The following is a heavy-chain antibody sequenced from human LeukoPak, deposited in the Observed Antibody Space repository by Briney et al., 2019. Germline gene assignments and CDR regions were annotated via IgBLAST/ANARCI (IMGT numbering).Heavy chain of an antibody. CDR2: IKQDGSEN. Sequence: GVSLRLSCAASGFTFSSYWMSWVRQAPGKGVEWVANIKQDGSENYYVDSVKGRFTISRDNAKNSLYLQMNSLRAEDTAVYYCARESVYYGMDVWGQGTTVTVSS. CDR3: ARESVYYGMDV. V-gene: IGHV3-7*03. J-gene: IGHJ6*02. D-gene: IGHD4-17*01. CDR1: GFTFSSYW.